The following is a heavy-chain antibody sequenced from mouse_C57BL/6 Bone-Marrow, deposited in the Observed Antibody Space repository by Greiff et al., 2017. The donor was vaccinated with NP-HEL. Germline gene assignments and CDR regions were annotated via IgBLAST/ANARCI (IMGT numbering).Heavy chain of an antibody. CDR1: GYTFTSYG. J-gene: IGHJ4*01. Sequence: QVQLQRSGAELARPGASVKLSCKASGYTFTSYGISWVKQRTGQGLEWIGEIYPRSGNTYYNEKFKGKATLTADKSSSTAYMGLRSLTSEDSAVYFCAELGRLHAMDYWGQGTSVTVSS. V-gene: IGHV1-81*01. CDR2: IYPRSGNT. CDR3: AELGRLHAMDY. D-gene: IGHD4-1*01.